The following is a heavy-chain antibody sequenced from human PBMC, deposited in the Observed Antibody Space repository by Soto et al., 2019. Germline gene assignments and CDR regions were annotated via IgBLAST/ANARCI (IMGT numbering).Heavy chain of an antibody. V-gene: IGHV1-46*03. CDR1: GYTFTSYY. CDR2: INPSGGST. D-gene: IGHD3-22*01. J-gene: IGHJ5*02. CDR3: ARGNYYDSSGYDWFDP. Sequence: ASVKVSCKASGYTFTSYYMHWVRQAPGQGLEWMGIINPSGGSTSYAQKFQGRVTMTRDTSTSTVYMELSSLRSEDTAVYYCARGNYYDSSGYDWFDPWGQGTLVTVSS.